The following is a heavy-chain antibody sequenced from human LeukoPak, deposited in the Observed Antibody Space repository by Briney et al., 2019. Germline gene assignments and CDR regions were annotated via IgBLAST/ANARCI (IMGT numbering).Heavy chain of an antibody. V-gene: IGHV3-48*01. CDR2: ISGSGFTI. CDR1: GFTLSNYS. Sequence: GGSLRLSCAVSGFTLSNYSMNWVRQAPGKGLEWISYISGSGFTIHYADSVKGRFTISRDNAKNSLYLQMNSLRAEDTAVYYCAKVPNWNYLWFDPWGQGTLVTVSS. J-gene: IGHJ5*02. CDR3: AKVPNWNYLWFDP. D-gene: IGHD1-7*01.